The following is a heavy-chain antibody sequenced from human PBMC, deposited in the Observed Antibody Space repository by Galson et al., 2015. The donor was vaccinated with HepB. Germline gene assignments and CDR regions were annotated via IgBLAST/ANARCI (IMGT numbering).Heavy chain of an antibody. CDR2: FYGGDGS. Sequence: SLRLSCAGSGLSVSRDYVSWVRQAPEKGLEWVSLFYGGDGSYFADSVKGRFTISRDSSKNTLWLQMNSLRVEDTAVYYCARGVRSFDSWGQGTLVTVSS. D-gene: IGHD4-17*01. CDR1: GLSVSRDY. CDR3: ARGVRSFDS. V-gene: IGHV3-53*01. J-gene: IGHJ4*02.